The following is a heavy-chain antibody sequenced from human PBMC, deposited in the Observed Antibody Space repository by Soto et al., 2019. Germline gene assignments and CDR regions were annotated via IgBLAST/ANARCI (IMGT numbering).Heavy chain of an antibody. J-gene: IGHJ4*02. Sequence: SETLSLTCTVSGGSIISSTYFWGWIRQPPGKGLEWIGSIYYSGTTYYNPSLKSRVTISVDTSKSQFSLKLSSVTAADTAVYYCARPYGSGSYPVWRYYWGQGTLVTVSS. CDR2: IYYSGTT. CDR1: GGSIISSTYF. CDR3: ARPYGSGSYPVWRYY. D-gene: IGHD3-10*01. V-gene: IGHV4-39*01.